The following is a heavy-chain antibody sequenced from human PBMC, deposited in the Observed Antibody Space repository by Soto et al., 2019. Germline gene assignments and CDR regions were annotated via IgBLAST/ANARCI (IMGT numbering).Heavy chain of an antibody. V-gene: IGHV3-21*01. D-gene: IGHD6-19*01. Sequence: GESLKISCAASGFTFSSYSMNWVRQAPGKGLEWVSSISSSSSYIYYADPVEGRFTISRDNAKNSLYLQMNSLRAEDTAVYYCARERRYSSGQPFFDYWGQGTLVTVSS. CDR2: ISSSSSYI. J-gene: IGHJ4*02. CDR3: ARERRYSSGQPFFDY. CDR1: GFTFSSYS.